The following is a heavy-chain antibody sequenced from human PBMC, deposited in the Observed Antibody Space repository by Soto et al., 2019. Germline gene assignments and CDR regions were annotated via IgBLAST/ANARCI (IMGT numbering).Heavy chain of an antibody. J-gene: IGHJ4*02. CDR3: AKEDDSSGFDY. D-gene: IGHD3-22*01. Sequence: QVQLVESGGGVVQPGRSLRLSCAASGFTFSSYGMHWVRQAPGKGLEWVAVISYDGSNKYYADSVKGRFTISRDNSKNTRYLQMNSLRAEDTAVYYCAKEDDSSGFDYWGQGTLVTVSS. CDR1: GFTFSSYG. V-gene: IGHV3-30*18. CDR2: ISYDGSNK.